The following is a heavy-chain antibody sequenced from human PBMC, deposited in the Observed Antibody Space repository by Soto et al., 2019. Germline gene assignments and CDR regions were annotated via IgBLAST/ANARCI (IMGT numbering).Heavy chain of an antibody. CDR2: IYATGTT. D-gene: IGHD1-1*01. V-gene: IGHV4-4*07. CDR1: GASISGFY. Sequence: SETLSLTCTVSGASISGFYWSWIRKSAGKGLEWIGRIYATGTTDYNPSLKSRVMMSVDTSKKQFSLKLRSVTVADTAVYYCVRDGTKTLRDGFDPWGQGISVTVSS. CDR3: VRDGTKTLRDGFDP. J-gene: IGHJ5*02.